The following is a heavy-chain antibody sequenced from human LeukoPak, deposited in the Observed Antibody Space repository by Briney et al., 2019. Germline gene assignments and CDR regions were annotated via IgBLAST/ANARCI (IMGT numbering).Heavy chain of an antibody. CDR3: ARVRTAAWYFGYFFDY. Sequence: PGGSLRLSCAASGFMFSDYWMAWVRQAPGKGLEWVANIKQDGSEKYYVDSMKGRFTISRDNANNSLYLQMNSLRAEDTAVYYCARVRTAAWYFGYFFDYWGRGTLVTVSS. CDR2: IKQDGSEK. J-gene: IGHJ4*02. D-gene: IGHD3-3*01. CDR1: GFMFSDYW. V-gene: IGHV3-7*01.